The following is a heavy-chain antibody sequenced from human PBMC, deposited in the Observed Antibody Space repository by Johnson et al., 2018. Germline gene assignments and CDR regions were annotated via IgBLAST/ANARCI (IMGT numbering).Heavy chain of an antibody. D-gene: IGHD1-26*01. CDR2: IYSGGST. V-gene: IGHV3-53*01. J-gene: IGHJ6*02. CDR1: GFTVSSNY. Sequence: VQLVQSGGGLIQPGGSLRLSCAASGFTVSSNYMSWVRQAPGKGLEWVSLIYSGGSTYYADSVKGRFTISRDNSKNTLYLQMNSLRAEDTAGYYCARDTYGPWADSGSYYGMDVWGQGTTVTVSS. CDR3: ARDTYGPWADSGSYYGMDV.